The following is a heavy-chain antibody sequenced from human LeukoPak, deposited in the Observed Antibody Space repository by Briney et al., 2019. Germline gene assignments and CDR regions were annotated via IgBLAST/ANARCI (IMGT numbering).Heavy chain of an antibody. J-gene: IGHJ4*02. Sequence: GGSLRLSCEASGFTSSSYGMNWVRQAPGKGLEWVSAISDTGTTTYYADSVKGRFIISRDNSKNTLYLQLNGLRAEDTAVYYCAKRVTYSSSSAYLDSWGQGTLVTVSS. D-gene: IGHD6-6*01. CDR2: ISDTGTTT. CDR1: GFTSSSYG. CDR3: AKRVTYSSSSAYLDS. V-gene: IGHV3-23*01.